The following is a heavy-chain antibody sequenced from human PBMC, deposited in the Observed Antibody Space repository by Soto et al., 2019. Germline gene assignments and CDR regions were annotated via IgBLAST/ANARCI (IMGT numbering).Heavy chain of an antibody. CDR2: IYYSVST. D-gene: IGHD6-19*01. CDR3: ARGYVAGTDNWFDP. Sequence: PSETLSLTCTVSGGSISSYYLSWIRQPPGKGLEWIGYIYYSVSTNYNPSLKSRVTITVDTSKNQFPLKLISVTAADTAVDYCARGYVAGTDNWFDPWGQGTLVTVSS. CDR1: GGSISSYY. V-gene: IGHV4-59*01. J-gene: IGHJ5*02.